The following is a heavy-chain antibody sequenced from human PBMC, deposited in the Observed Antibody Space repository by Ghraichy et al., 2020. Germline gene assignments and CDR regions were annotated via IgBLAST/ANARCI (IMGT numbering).Heavy chain of an antibody. D-gene: IGHD6-13*01. CDR1: GYTFTGYY. J-gene: IGHJ4*02. Sequence: ASVKVSCKASGYTFTGYYMHWVRQAPGQGLEWMGWINPNSGGTNYAQKFQGRVTMTRDTSISTAYMELSRLRSDDTAVYYCARLISRRQQLVAHFDYWGQGTLVTVSS. CDR2: INPNSGGT. CDR3: ARLISRRQQLVAHFDY. V-gene: IGHV1-2*02.